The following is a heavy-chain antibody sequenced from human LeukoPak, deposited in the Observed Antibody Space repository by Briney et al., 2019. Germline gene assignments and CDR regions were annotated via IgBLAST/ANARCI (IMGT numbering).Heavy chain of an antibody. J-gene: IGHJ6*02. CDR2: ISSGDSET. CDR3: ARCWRVGWGKGRGTYDYSMDV. D-gene: IGHD3-16*01. V-gene: IGHV5-51*01. Sequence: GESLKISCKGSGYNFPTYWIGWVRQMPGKGMEWMGFISSGDSETTYSPSFQGRVTFSADKSISTAYLQWSSLKASDTGIYYCARCWRVGWGKGRGTYDYSMDVWGQGTTVIVSS. CDR1: GYNFPTYW.